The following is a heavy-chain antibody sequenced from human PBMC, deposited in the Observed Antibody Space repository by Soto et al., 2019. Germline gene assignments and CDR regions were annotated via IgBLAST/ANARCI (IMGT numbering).Heavy chain of an antibody. CDR2: INHSGST. Sequence: PSQTLSLPCAVYGGSFSGYYWSWIRQPPGKGLEWIGEINHSGSTNYNPSLKSRVTISVDTSKNQFSLKLSSVTAADTAVYYCARARAAAADGNWFDRWSQGTPVTVSS. CDR1: GGSFSGYY. CDR3: ARARAAAADGNWFDR. J-gene: IGHJ5*02. D-gene: IGHD6-13*01. V-gene: IGHV4-34*01.